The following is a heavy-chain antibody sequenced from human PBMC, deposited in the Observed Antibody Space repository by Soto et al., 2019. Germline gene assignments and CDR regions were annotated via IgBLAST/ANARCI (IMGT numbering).Heavy chain of an antibody. CDR3: ARDIASYAYGEGY. V-gene: IGHV4-4*07. Sequence: PSETLSLTCTVSGGSINSYWRSWIRQPAGKGLEWIGRVYSSGTTDYNPSLNSRATMSVETSKNQFSLKLGSVTAADTAVYYCARDIASYAYGEGYWGQGIQVTVSS. CDR2: VYSSGTT. CDR1: GGSINSYW. J-gene: IGHJ4*02. D-gene: IGHD2-21*01.